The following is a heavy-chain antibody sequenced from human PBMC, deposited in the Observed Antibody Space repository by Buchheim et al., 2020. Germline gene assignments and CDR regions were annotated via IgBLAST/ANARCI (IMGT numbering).Heavy chain of an antibody. D-gene: IGHD6-13*01. Sequence: EVQLLESGGGLVQPGGSLRLSCAASGFTFSSYAMSWVRQAPGKGLEWVSAISGSGGSTYYADSVKGRFTISRDNSKNTLYLQMNSLRAEDTAVYYCAKGKTGYSSSWYMGDFDYWGQGTL. CDR1: GFTFSSYA. CDR3: AKGKTGYSSSWYMGDFDY. J-gene: IGHJ4*02. CDR2: ISGSGGST. V-gene: IGHV3-23*01.